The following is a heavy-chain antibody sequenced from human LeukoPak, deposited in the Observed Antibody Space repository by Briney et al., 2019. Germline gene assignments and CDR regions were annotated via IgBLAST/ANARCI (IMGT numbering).Heavy chain of an antibody. CDR3: AKVDGLTDAFDI. J-gene: IGHJ3*02. CDR2: ISWNSGSI. D-gene: IGHD5-24*01. CDR1: GFTFDDYA. V-gene: IGHV3-9*01. Sequence: GGSLRLSCAASGFTFDDYAMHWVRQAPGKGLEWVSGISWNSGSIGYADSVKGRFTISRDNAKNSLYLQMNSLRAEDTALYYCAKVDGLTDAFDIWGHGTMVTVSS.